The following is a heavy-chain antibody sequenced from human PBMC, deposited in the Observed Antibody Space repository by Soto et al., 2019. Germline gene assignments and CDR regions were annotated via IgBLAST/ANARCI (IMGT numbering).Heavy chain of an antibody. CDR2: IYYSGST. CDR1: GGSISSSSYY. V-gene: IGHV4-39*07. Sequence: PSETLSLTCTVSGGSISSSSYYWGWIRQPPGKGLEWIGSIYYSGSTYYNPSLKSRVTISVDTSKNQFSLKLSSVTAADPAVYYCATDAYYCDSSGYQSVYYFDYKGQGTRVTVSS. J-gene: IGHJ4*02. D-gene: IGHD3-22*01. CDR3: ATDAYYCDSSGYQSVYYFDY.